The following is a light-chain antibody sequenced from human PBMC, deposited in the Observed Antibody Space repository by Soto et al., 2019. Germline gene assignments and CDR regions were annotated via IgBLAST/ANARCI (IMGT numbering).Light chain of an antibody. CDR3: LQYGTSPHRT. CDR2: GAS. V-gene: IGKV3-20*01. CDR1: QSVTSSY. J-gene: IGKJ1*01. Sequence: EIVLTQSPGTLSLSPGERATLSCRASQSVTSSYLAWYQHKPGQAPRFLIYGASSRATGIPDRFSGSGSGTDFTLTISRLEPEDFAVYYCLQYGTSPHRTFGQGTKVDFK.